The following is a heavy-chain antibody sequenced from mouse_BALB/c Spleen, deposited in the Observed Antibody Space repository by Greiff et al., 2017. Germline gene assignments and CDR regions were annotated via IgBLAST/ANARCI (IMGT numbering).Heavy chain of an antibody. CDR3: ARMGGSSHLFAY. CDR2: IWWNDNK. V-gene: IGHV8-11*01. CDR1: GFSLSTYGIG. Sequence: QVTLKVSGPGILQPSQTLSLTCSFSGFSLSTYGIGVGWIRQPSGKGLEWLAHIWWNDNKYYNTALKSRLTISKDTSNNQVFLKIASVDTADTATYYCARMGGSSHLFAYWGQGTLVTVSA. D-gene: IGHD1-1*01. J-gene: IGHJ3*01.